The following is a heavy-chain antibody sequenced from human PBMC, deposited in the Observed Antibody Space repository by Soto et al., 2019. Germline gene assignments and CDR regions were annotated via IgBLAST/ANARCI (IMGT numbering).Heavy chain of an antibody. CDR2: ISSSSSYT. V-gene: IGHV3-11*06. CDR1: GFTFSDYY. Sequence: GGSLRLSCAASGFTFSDYYMSWIRQAPGKGLEWVSYISSSSSYTNYADSVKGRFTISRDNAKNSLYLQMNSLRAEDTAVYYCARDPSHGEYYYYYGMDVWGQGTTVTVSS. J-gene: IGHJ6*02. CDR3: ARDPSHGEYYYYYGMDV. D-gene: IGHD3-10*01.